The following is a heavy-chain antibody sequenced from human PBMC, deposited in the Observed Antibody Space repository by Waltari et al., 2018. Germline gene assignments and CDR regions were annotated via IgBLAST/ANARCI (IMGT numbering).Heavy chain of an antibody. D-gene: IGHD6-6*01. Sequence: QVQLVQSGAEVKKPGASVKVSCKASGYTFTSYDINWVGQDTGQGLEGMGGMNPNIGNTGYAQKFQGRVTITMNTSISTSYMELSSLRSEDTAVYYCARGLGGSSNAFDIWGQGTMVTVSS. CDR3: ARGLGGSSNAFDI. V-gene: IGHV1-8*03. CDR2: MNPNIGNT. CDR1: GYTFTSYD. J-gene: IGHJ3*02.